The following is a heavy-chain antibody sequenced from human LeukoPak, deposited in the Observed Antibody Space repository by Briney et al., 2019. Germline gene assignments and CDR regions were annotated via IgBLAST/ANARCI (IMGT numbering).Heavy chain of an antibody. CDR2: IWYDGSNK. J-gene: IGHJ4*02. D-gene: IGHD3-10*01. CDR3: AGSYYNVFDY. CDR1: GFTSSNYG. V-gene: IGHV3-33*01. Sequence: PGRSLRLSSAASGFTSSNYGMRWVRPAPRKGLEWVALIWYDGSNKNYADSVKGRFTISRDNSKNTLYLQMNSLRAEDTAVYYCAGSYYNVFDYWGQGTLVTVSS.